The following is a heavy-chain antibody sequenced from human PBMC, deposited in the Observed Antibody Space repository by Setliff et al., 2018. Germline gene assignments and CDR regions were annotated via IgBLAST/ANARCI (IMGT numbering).Heavy chain of an antibody. CDR3: ARDLGHGGDSDY. D-gene: IGHD2-21*02. J-gene: IGHJ2*01. V-gene: IGHV4-38-2*02. CDR1: GYSISSGYI. Sequence: KASETLSLTCTVSGYSISSGYIWGWIRQPPGKGLEWVGNIGHTGSINYNPSLKSRLTISRDTSKNQVSLKLNSVTATDTAVYYCARDLGHGGDSDYWGRGTLVTVSS. CDR2: IGHTGSI.